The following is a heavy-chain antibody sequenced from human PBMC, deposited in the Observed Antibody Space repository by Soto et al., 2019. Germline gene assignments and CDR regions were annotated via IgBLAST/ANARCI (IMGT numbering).Heavy chain of an antibody. CDR2: IYYSGST. D-gene: IGHD6-6*01. CDR3: ARMRTSIAARPHYFDY. J-gene: IGHJ4*02. CDR1: GGSISSGGYY. Sequence: QVQLQESGPGLVKPSQTLSLTCTVSGGSISSGGYYWSWIRQHPGKGLEWIGYIYYSGSTYYNPCLKSRGTISVDTSKHQFSLKLSSVTAADTAVYYCARMRTSIAARPHYFDYWGQGTLVTVSS. V-gene: IGHV4-31*03.